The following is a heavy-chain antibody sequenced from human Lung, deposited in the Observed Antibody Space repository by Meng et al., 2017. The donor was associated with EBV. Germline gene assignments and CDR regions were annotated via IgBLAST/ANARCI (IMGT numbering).Heavy chain of an antibody. CDR3: ARDPSNTSGRYAYFDY. CDR1: AYTFTSYA. V-gene: IGHV1-3*01. D-gene: IGHD6-19*01. CDR2: INAGNGNT. J-gene: IGHJ4*02. Sequence: QCLLVVSGAEVQKPGASGKVSCKASAYTFTSYAMHWVRQAPGQRLEWMGWINAGNGNTKYSQKSQGRVTITRDTSASTAYMELSSLRSDDTAVYYCARDPSNTSGRYAYFDYWGQGTLVTVSS.